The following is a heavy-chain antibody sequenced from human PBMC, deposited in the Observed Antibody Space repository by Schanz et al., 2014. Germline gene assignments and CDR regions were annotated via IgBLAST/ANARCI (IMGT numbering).Heavy chain of an antibody. V-gene: IGHV1-69*02. D-gene: IGHD3-10*01. CDR2: FIPILDVG. CDR3: ARGRGFYDY. CDR1: GGTFSTYT. J-gene: IGHJ4*02. Sequence: QVQLVQSGAEVKKPGSSVKVSCKASGGTFSTYTISWVRQAPGQGLEWVGRFIPILDVGNYAQRFQGRVSITADTSTNTAYMELSSLTSEDTAVHYCARGRGFYDYWGQGTLVTVSS.